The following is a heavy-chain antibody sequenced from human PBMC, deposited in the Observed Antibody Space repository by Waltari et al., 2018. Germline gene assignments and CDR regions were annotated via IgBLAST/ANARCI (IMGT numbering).Heavy chain of an antibody. Sequence: EVQLVESGGHLVQPGGSLRLSCAAYGCTLGSSGLHWVRQAPGKVLVWVSSINSDGSSTTYADSVKGRFTISRDNAKNTLYRQMNSLRAEDTALYYCASGGKAVAGHDAFDIWGQGTMVTVSS. D-gene: IGHD6-19*01. CDR3: ASGGKAVAGHDAFDI. CDR1: GCTLGSSG. V-gene: IGHV3-74*01. CDR2: INSDGSST. J-gene: IGHJ3*02.